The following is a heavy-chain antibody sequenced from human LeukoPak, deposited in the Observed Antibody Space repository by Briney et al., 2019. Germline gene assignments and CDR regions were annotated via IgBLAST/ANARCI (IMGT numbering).Heavy chain of an antibody. J-gene: IGHJ3*02. CDR2: MNPNSGNT. CDR1: GYTFTSYD. V-gene: IGHV1-8*01. D-gene: IGHD6-19*01. CDR3: ARGASVVAGNDNAFDI. Sequence: ASVKVSCKASGYTFTSYDINWVRQATGQGLEWMGWMNPNSGNTGYAQKFQGRVTMTRNTSISTAYMELSSLRSEDTAVYYCARGASVVAGNDNAFDIWGQGTMVTVSS.